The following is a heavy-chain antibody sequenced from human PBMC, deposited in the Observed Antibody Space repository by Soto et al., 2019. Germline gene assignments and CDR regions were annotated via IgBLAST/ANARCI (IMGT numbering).Heavy chain of an antibody. V-gene: IGHV4-59*01. J-gene: IGHJ4*02. CDR3: ARVVYDRPGFDY. CDR1: GGSISSYY. Sequence: PSETLSLTCTVSGGSISSYYWSWIRQPPGKGLEWIGYIYYSGSTNYNPSLKSRVTISVDTSKNQFSLKLSSATAADTAVYYCARVVYDRPGFDYWGQGTLVTVSS. D-gene: IGHD3-16*01. CDR2: IYYSGST.